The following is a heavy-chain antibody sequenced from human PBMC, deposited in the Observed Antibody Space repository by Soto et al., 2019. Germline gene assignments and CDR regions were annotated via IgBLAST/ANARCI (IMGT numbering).Heavy chain of an antibody. V-gene: IGHV4-39*01. CDR3: ARVSGYSGKLDY. J-gene: IGHJ4*02. Sequence: SATLSLTCTVSGGSISSSSYYWGWIRQPPGKGLEWIGSIYYSGSTYYNPSLKSRVTISVDTSKNQFSLKLSSVTAADTAVYYCARVSGYSGKLDYWGQGTLVTVSS. CDR1: GGSISSSSYY. D-gene: IGHD5-12*01. CDR2: IYYSGST.